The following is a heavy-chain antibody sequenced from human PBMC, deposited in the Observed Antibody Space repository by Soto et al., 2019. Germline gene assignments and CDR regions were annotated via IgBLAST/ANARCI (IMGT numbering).Heavy chain of an antibody. J-gene: IGHJ4*02. CDR3: ARDLGYTTTVTTSDY. CDR2: INPNSGGT. D-gene: IGHD4-17*01. V-gene: IGHV1-2*02. Sequence: GASVKVSCKASGYTFTGYYMHWVRQAPGQGLEWMGWINPNSGGTNYAQKFQGRVTMTRDTSISTAYMELSRLRSDDTAVYYCARDLGYTTTVTTSDYWGQGTLVTVSS. CDR1: GYTFTGYY.